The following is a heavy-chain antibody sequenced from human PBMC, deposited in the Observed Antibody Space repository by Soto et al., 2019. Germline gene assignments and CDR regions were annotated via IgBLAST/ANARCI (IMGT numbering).Heavy chain of an antibody. D-gene: IGHD6-6*01. CDR3: ARRSSSSSWFDY. Sequence: ASVKVSCKASGNTFSSNGISWVRQAPGQGLEWMGWISTYNGNTNYAQRLQDRVTMTTDTSTSTAYMELRSLRSDDTAVYFCARRSSSSSWFDYWGQGTLVTVSS. J-gene: IGHJ5*01. V-gene: IGHV1-18*01. CDR1: GNTFSSNG. CDR2: ISTYNGNT.